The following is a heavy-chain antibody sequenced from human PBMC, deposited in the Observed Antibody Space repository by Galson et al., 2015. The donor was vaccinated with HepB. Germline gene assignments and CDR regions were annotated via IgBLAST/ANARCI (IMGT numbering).Heavy chain of an antibody. Sequence: SVKVSCKASGGTFSSYAISWVRQAPGQGLEWMGGIIPIFGTANYAQKFQGRVTITADESTSTAYMELSSLRSEDTAVYYCARDSFGGVGGYYPNWFDPWGQGTLATVSS. J-gene: IGHJ5*02. CDR3: ARDSFGGVGGYYPNWFDP. D-gene: IGHD3-22*01. V-gene: IGHV1-69*13. CDR1: GGTFSSYA. CDR2: IIPIFGTA.